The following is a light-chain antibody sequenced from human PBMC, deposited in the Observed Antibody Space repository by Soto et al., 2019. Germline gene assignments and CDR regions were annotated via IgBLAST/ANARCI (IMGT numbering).Light chain of an antibody. CDR2: WAS. J-gene: IGKJ1*01. V-gene: IGKV4-1*01. Sequence: GSRGEWEPLNRKSSQSVLYSSNNKNYLAWYQQKPGQPPKLLIYWASTRESGVPDRFSGSGSGTDFTLTISSLQAEDVAVYCCQQYYILTRTFGQRAIVEIK. CDR3: QQYYILTRT. CDR1: QSVLYSSNNKNY.